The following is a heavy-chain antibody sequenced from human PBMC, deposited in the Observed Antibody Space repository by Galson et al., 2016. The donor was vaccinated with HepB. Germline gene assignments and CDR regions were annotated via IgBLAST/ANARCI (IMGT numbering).Heavy chain of an antibody. J-gene: IGHJ2*01. CDR2: ISITSGYE. D-gene: IGHD1-14*01. CDR1: GFTFSTYS. Sequence: SLRLSCAASGFTFSTYSMNWVRQAPGKGLEWVSFISITSGYEYYADSLKGRVTISRDNAKNSLYLQMNSLRAEDTAVYYCARPPEGGRRYCDLWGRGTLVTVSS. CDR3: ARPPEGGRRYCDL. V-gene: IGHV3-21*01.